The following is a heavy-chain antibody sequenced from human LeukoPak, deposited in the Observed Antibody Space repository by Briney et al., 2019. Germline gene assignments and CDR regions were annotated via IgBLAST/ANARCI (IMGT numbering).Heavy chain of an antibody. CDR1: GYTFTSYG. Sequence: GASVKVSCKASGYTFTSYGISWVRQAPGQGLEWMGWISAYNGNTNYAQKLQGRVTITADKSTSTAYMELSSLRSEDTAVYYCARGRDTAIPDIDYWGQGTLVTVSS. D-gene: IGHD5-18*01. V-gene: IGHV1-18*01. J-gene: IGHJ4*02. CDR3: ARGRDTAIPDIDY. CDR2: ISAYNGNT.